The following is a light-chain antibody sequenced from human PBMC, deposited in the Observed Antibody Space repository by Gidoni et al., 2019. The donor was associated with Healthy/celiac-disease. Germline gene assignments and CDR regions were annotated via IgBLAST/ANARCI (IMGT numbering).Light chain of an antibody. Sequence: QSALTQPASVSGSPGQSITISCTGTSSDVGGYNYVSWYKQFPCKAPKLMIYDVSNRPSGVSYRFSGSKSGNTASLTISGLQAEDEADYYCSSYTSRTSSVVFGGGTKLTVL. CDR2: DVS. CDR3: SSYTSRTSSVV. CDR1: SSDVGGYNY. J-gene: IGLJ2*01. V-gene: IGLV2-14*01.